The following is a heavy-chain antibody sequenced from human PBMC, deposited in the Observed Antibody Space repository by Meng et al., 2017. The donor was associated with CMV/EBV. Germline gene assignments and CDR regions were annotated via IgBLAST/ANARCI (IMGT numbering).Heavy chain of an antibody. CDR1: GYTFTGYY. CDR2: INPNSGGT. V-gene: IGHV1-2*02. D-gene: IGHD3-9*01. CDR3: ARVSYDILTGYYPRFDY. Sequence: ASVKVSCKASGYTFTGYYMHWVRQAPGQGLEWMGWINPNSGGTNYAQKFQGRVTITTDTSISTAYMELSRLRSDDTAVYYCARVSYDILTGYYPRFDYWGQGTLVTVSS. J-gene: IGHJ4*02.